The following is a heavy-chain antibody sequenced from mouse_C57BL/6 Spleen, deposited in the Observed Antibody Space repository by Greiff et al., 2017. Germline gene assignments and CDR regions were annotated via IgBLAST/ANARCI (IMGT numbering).Heavy chain of an antibody. CDR3: ARTVVSYWYFDV. J-gene: IGHJ1*03. CDR2: ISNLAYSI. CDR1: GFTFSDYG. V-gene: IGHV5-15*04. D-gene: IGHD1-1*01. Sequence: EVKLEESGGGLVQPGGSLKLSCAASGFTFSDYGMAWVRQAPRKGPEWVAFISNLAYSIYYADTVTGRFTISRENAKNTLYLEMSSLRSEDTAMYYCARTVVSYWYFDVWGTGTTVTVSS.